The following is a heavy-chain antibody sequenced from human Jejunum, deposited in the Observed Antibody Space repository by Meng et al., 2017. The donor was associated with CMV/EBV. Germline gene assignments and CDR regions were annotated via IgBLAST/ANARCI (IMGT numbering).Heavy chain of an antibody. CDR1: GFTFSSYA. J-gene: IGHJ4*02. CDR3: SVDYYDSPDY. D-gene: IGHD3-22*01. Sequence: EVQLLESGGGLVQPGGSLRLSCAASGFTFSSYAMSWVRQAPGKGLQWVSSISGSGVNTYYTDSVKGRFTISRDNSKNTLYLQMNSLRAEDTAVYFCSVDYYDSPDYGGQGTRVTVYS. V-gene: IGHV3-23*01. CDR2: ISGSGVNT.